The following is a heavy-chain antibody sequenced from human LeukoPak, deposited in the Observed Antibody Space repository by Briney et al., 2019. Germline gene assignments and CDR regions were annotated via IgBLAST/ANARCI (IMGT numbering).Heavy chain of an antibody. CDR2: MNPNSGNT. CDR3: NTYYYDSSGYYYSRRYFDY. J-gene: IGHJ4*02. D-gene: IGHD3-22*01. Sequence: ASVKVSCKASGYTFTSYDINWVRQATGQGREWMGWMNPNSGNTGYAQKFQGRVTMTRSTSISTAYMELSSLRSEDTAVYYCNTYYYDSSGYYYSRRYFDYWGQGTLVTVSS. CDR1: GYTFTSYD. V-gene: IGHV1-8*01.